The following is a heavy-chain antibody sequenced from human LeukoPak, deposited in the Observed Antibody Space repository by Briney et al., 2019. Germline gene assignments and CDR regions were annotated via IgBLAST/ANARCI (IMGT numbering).Heavy chain of an antibody. CDR1: GFTFSGSA. CDR3: AKERQTGDYFTSDY. J-gene: IGHJ4*02. Sequence: PGGSLRLSCAASGFTFSGSAMHWVRQASGKGLEWVGRIRSRTNTYATAYAASVKGRFTISRDDSKNTAYLQMNSLTVDDTAVYFCAKERQTGDYFTSDYWGQGTLVTVSS. V-gene: IGHV3-73*01. CDR2: IRSRTNTYAT. D-gene: IGHD4-17*01.